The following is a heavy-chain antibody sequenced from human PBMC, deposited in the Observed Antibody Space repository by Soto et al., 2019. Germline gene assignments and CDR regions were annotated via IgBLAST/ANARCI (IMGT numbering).Heavy chain of an antibody. D-gene: IGHD4-17*01. Sequence: GGSLRLSCVASGFTFSTYAMSWVRQAPGKGLEWVSALTPSGGETFYADSVKGRFTISRDNSMNALYLQMNSLRIEDTAVYYCAHPRGYGVFDAYDIWGQGTMVTVSS. CDR1: GFTFSTYA. J-gene: IGHJ3*02. V-gene: IGHV3-23*01. CDR3: AHPRGYGVFDAYDI. CDR2: LTPSGGET.